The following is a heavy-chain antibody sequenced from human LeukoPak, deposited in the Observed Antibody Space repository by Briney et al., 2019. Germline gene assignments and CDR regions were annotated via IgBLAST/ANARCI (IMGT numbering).Heavy chain of an antibody. CDR2: ISGSGGST. J-gene: IGHJ4*02. V-gene: IGHV3-23*01. D-gene: IGHD5-18*01. CDR1: GFTFSSYA. CDR3: AKDQTLTQLWLSDFDY. Sequence: GGSLRLSCAASGFTFSSYAMSWVRQAPGKGLEWVSAISGSGGSTYYADSVKGRFTISRDNSKNTLYLQMNSLRAEDTAVYYCAKDQTLTQLWLSDFDYWGQGTLVTVSS.